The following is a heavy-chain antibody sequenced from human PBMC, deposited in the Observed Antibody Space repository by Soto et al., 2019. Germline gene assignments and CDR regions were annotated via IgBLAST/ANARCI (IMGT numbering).Heavy chain of an antibody. CDR1: GFTFSSYG. V-gene: IGHV3-30*18. Sequence: QVQLESGGGVVQRGRSLRLSCAASGFTFSSYGMHWVRQAPGKGLEWVAVISYDGSNKYYADSVKGRFTISRDNSKNTLYLQMNSLRAEDTAVYYCAKDLDYYDSSGYYYEASPFDYWGQGTLVTVSS. CDR3: AKDLDYYDSSGYYYEASPFDY. J-gene: IGHJ4*02. D-gene: IGHD3-22*01. CDR2: ISYDGSNK.